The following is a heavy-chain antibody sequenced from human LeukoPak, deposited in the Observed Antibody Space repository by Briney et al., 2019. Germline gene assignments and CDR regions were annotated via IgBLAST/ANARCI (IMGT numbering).Heavy chain of an antibody. D-gene: IGHD6-25*01. CDR1: GYSFTSYW. J-gene: IGHJ6*04. CDR3: ARLAYSSGWYYYGMDV. CDR2: IDPSDSYT. Sequence: GESLRISCKGSGYSFTSYWISWVRQMPGKGLEWMGRIDPSDSYTNYSPSFQGHVTISADKSISTAYLQWSSLKASDIAMYYCARLAYSSGWYYYGMDVWGKGTTVTVSS. V-gene: IGHV5-10-1*01.